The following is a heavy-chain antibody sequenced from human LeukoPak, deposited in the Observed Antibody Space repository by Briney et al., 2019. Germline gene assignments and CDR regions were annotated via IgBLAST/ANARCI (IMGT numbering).Heavy chain of an antibody. D-gene: IGHD2-2*01. CDR3: ARDPLYCSSTSCYLPFDY. Sequence: PSETLSLTCTVSGYSISSGYYWGWIRQPPGKGLEWIGSIYHSGSTYYNPSLKSRVTISVDTSKNQFSLKLGSVTAADTAVYYCARDPLYCSSTSCYLPFDYWGQGTLVTVSS. V-gene: IGHV4-38-2*02. CDR2: IYHSGST. J-gene: IGHJ4*02. CDR1: GYSISSGYY.